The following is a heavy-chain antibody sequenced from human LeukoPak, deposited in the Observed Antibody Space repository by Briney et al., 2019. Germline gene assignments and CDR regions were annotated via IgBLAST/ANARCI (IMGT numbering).Heavy chain of an antibody. CDR2: IRYDGSNK. J-gene: IGHJ4*02. D-gene: IGHD3-3*01. CDR1: GFTFSSYG. V-gene: IGHV3-30*02. Sequence: GGSLRLSCAASGFTFSSYGMHWVRQAPGKGLEWVAFIRYDGSNKYYADSVKGRFTISRDNAKNSLYLEMNSLRAEDTAVYYCARTYYDFWSGYYSHEGNPFDYWGQGTLVTVSS. CDR3: ARTYYDFWSGYYSHEGNPFDY.